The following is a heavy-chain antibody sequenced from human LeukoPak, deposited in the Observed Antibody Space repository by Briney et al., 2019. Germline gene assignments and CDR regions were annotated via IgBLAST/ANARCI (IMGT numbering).Heavy chain of an antibody. CDR2: ISAYNGNT. D-gene: IGHD4/OR15-4a*01. J-gene: IGHJ6*03. Sequence: ASVKVSCKASGYTFTSYGISWVRQAPGQGLEWMGWISAYNGNTNYAQKLQGRVTITADESTSTAYMELSSLRSEDTAVYYCARGWDYRYYYYYYMDVWGKGTTVTVSS. V-gene: IGHV1-18*01. CDR3: ARGWDYRYYYYYYMDV. CDR1: GYTFTSYG.